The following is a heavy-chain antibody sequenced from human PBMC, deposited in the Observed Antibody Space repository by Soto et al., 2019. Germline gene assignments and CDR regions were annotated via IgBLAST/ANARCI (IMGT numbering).Heavy chain of an antibody. CDR2: IYWDDDK. Sequence: QITLKESGPTLVKPTQTLTLTCTFSGFSLITSGVGVGWIRQPPGKALEWLALIYWDDDKRYSPSLKSRLTITKDTSKNPVVLTMTNMDPVDTATYYCAKRKVTGYWGGDAFDIWGQGTMVTVSS. V-gene: IGHV2-5*02. CDR3: AKRKVTGYWGGDAFDI. D-gene: IGHD3-9*01. J-gene: IGHJ3*02. CDR1: GFSLITSGVG.